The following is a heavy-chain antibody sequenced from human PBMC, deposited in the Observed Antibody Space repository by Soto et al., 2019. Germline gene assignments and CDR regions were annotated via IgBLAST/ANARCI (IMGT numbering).Heavy chain of an antibody. CDR1: GYTFTSYA. Sequence: ASVKVSCKASGYTFTSYAMHWVRQAPGQRLEWMGWINAGNGNTKYSQRFQGRVTITRDTSASTAYMELSSLRSEDTAVYYCARDGLGYQFDPWGQGTLVTVSS. V-gene: IGHV1-3*01. J-gene: IGHJ5*02. CDR2: INAGNGNT. D-gene: IGHD2-15*01. CDR3: ARDGLGYQFDP.